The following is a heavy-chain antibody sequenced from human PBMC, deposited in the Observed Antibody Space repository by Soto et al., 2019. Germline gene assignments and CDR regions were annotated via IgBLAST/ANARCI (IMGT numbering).Heavy chain of an antibody. Sequence: GGSLILSCAASGFTFSSYSMNWVRQAPGKGLEWVSSISSSSSYIYYADSVNGRFSISRDNAKNSLYLQMNSLRAEDTAVYYCARVAGLTFVDYWGQGTLVTVSS. V-gene: IGHV3-21*01. CDR1: GFTFSSYS. CDR3: ARVAGLTFVDY. J-gene: IGHJ4*02. CDR2: ISSSSSYI.